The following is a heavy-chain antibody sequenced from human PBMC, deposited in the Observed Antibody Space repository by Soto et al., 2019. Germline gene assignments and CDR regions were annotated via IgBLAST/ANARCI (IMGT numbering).Heavy chain of an antibody. D-gene: IGHD5-12*01. CDR2: ISYDGSNK. V-gene: IGHV3-30*18. CDR1: GFTFSSYG. J-gene: IGHJ4*02. Sequence: GGSLRLSCAASGFTFSSYGMHWVGQAPGKGLEWVAVISYDGSNKYYADSVKGRFTISRDNSKNTLYLQMNSLRAEDTAVYYCAKDGGPLIVADYFDCWGQGTLVTVSS. CDR3: AKDGGPLIVADYFDC.